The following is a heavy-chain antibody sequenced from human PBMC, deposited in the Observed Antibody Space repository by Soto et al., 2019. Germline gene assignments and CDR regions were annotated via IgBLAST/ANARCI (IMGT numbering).Heavy chain of an antibody. D-gene: IGHD1-26*01. V-gene: IGHV3-64*01. J-gene: IGHJ4*02. Sequence: EVQLVESGGGLVQPGGSLRLSCAASGFTFSSYALHWVRQAPGKGLEYVSTISRNGGSTYNANSVKGRFTISRDNSKNTLYLQMGSLSTEDMALYYCAREGGSYYFDYWGQGTLVTVSS. CDR2: ISRNGGST. CDR3: AREGGSYYFDY. CDR1: GFTFSSYA.